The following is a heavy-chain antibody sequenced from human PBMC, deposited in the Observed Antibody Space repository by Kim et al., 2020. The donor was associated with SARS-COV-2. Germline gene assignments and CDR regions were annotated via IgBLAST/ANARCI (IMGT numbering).Heavy chain of an antibody. CDR2: ISSNIGSSI. CDR3: ARDPSSDWSGGNQMALDL. D-gene: IGHD6-19*01. CDR1: GFSVGSYT. J-gene: IGHJ3*01. Sequence: GGSLRLSCEVSGFSVGSYTMDWVRQAPGKGLEWISYISSNIGSSIYYADSVKGRFTISRDNAKNSLYLQMHSLRDEDTAVYYCARDPSSDWSGGNQMALDLWGKGTLVTVSS. V-gene: IGHV3-48*02.